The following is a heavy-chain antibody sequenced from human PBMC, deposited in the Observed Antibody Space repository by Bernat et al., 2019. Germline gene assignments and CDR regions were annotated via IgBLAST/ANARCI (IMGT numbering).Heavy chain of an antibody. CDR2: IIPIFGTA. Sequence: QVQLVQSGAEVKKPGSSVKVSCKASGGTFSSYAISWVRQAPGQGLEWMGGIIPIFGTANYAQKFQGRVTITADTSTSTAYMELRSLRSDDTAVYYCARGASRWYSSGWTSDYWGQGTLVTVSS. D-gene: IGHD6-19*01. V-gene: IGHV1-69*06. J-gene: IGHJ4*02. CDR3: ARGASRWYSSGWTSDY. CDR1: GGTFSSYA.